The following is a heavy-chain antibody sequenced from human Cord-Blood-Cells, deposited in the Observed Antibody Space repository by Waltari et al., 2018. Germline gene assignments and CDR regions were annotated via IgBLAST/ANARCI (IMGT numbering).Heavy chain of an antibody. J-gene: IGHJ4*02. CDR1: GGSISSYY. Sequence: QVQLQESGPGLVKPSETLSLTCTVSGGSISSYYWSWIRQPPGKGLEWIGYIYYSGSNNYTPSLKSRVTISVDTSKNQFSLKLSSVTAADTAVYYCARGAEGMSWYVDYWGQGTLVTVSS. CDR2: IYYSGSN. CDR3: ARGAEGMSWYVDY. V-gene: IGHV4-59*01. D-gene: IGHD6-13*01.